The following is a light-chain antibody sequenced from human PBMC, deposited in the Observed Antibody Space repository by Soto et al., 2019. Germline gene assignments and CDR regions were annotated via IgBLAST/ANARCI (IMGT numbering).Light chain of an antibody. CDR2: AAS. CDR3: QQSFSTPVT. CDR1: QSISSY. V-gene: IGKV1-39*01. J-gene: IGKJ2*01. Sequence: DIPMTQSPSSLSASVGDRVIITCRASQSISSYLNWYQQKPGKAPKLLIYAASSLQSGVPSRFSGSGSGTDCTLTISSLQPEEFATYYCQQSFSTPVTFGQGTKLEIK.